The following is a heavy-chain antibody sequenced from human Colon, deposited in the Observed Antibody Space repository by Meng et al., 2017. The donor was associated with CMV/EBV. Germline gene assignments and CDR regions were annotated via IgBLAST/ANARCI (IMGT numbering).Heavy chain of an antibody. CDR3: AKSRSSTPGIVDD. Sequence: QVQLQESGPGLVKPSETLSLTCIVLGVSVTSGAYHWSWIRQSPGKGLEWIGYIYDTGITIYNPSLKSRVTIFLETSKNQFSLNLNSMTTADTAVYYCAKSRSSTPGIVDDWGQGTLVTVSS. D-gene: IGHD2/OR15-2a*01. V-gene: IGHV4-61*08. CDR2: IYDTGIT. J-gene: IGHJ4*02. CDR1: GVSVTSGAYH.